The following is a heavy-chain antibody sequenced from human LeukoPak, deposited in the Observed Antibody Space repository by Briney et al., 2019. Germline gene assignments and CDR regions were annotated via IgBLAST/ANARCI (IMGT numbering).Heavy chain of an antibody. CDR2: INPNSGGT. D-gene: IGHD1-1*01. Sequence: ASVKVSCKASGYTFTGYYMHWVRQAPGQGLEWMGWINPNSGGTNYAQKFQGRVTMTRDTPISTACMELSRLRSDDTAVYYCARLHWNDGGYWGQGTLVTVSS. CDR3: ARLHWNDGGY. J-gene: IGHJ4*02. CDR1: GYTFTGYY. V-gene: IGHV1-2*02.